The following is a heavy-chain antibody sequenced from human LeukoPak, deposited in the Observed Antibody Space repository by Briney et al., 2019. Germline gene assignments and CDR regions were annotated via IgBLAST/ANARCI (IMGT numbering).Heavy chain of an antibody. D-gene: IGHD3-22*01. V-gene: IGHV3-23*01. Sequence: GGSLRLSCAASDFTFSSYGMHWVRQAPGKGLEWVSAIRGAGGTTFYADSVKGRFTISRDDFKNTVYLQMNSLRAEDTAVYYCARDMDGSSGFRFEYWGPGTLVTVSS. CDR2: IRGAGGTT. CDR3: ARDMDGSSGFRFEY. J-gene: IGHJ4*02. CDR1: DFTFSSYG.